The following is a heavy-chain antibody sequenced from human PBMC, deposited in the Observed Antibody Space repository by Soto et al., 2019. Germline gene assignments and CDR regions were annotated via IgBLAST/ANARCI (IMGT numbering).Heavy chain of an antibody. J-gene: IGHJ4*02. Sequence: QVQLVQSGAEVKKPGASVKVSCKASGYTFTGYYMHWVRQAPGQGLEWMGWINPNSGGTNYAQKFRGWVSMTRNTSISTAYMELSRLRSDDTAVYYCARGTKGYSKFLGDWGQGTLVTVSS. CDR2: INPNSGGT. CDR3: ARGTKGYSKFLGD. V-gene: IGHV1-2*04. D-gene: IGHD6-13*01. CDR1: GYTFTGYY.